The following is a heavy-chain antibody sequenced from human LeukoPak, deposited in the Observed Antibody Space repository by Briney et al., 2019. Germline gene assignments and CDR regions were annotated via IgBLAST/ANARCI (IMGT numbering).Heavy chain of an antibody. J-gene: IGHJ4*02. CDR1: GFTFSSYA. CDR3: AKSARYSSSWYPPFDY. D-gene: IGHD6-13*01. Sequence: GGSLRLSCAASGFTFSSYAMSCVRQAPGKGLEWVSAISGSGCSTYYADSVKGRFTISRDNSKNTLYLQMNSLRAEDTAVYYCAKSARYSSSWYPPFDYWGQGTLVTVSS. CDR2: ISGSGCST. V-gene: IGHV3-23*01.